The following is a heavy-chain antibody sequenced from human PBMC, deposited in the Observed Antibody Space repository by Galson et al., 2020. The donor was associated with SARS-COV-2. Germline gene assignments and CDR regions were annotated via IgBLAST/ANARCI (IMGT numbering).Heavy chain of an antibody. CDR3: ARTSSTATREYYFDY. CDR1: SSDDFY. D-gene: IGHD4-17*01. Sequence: SSDDFYWSWIRQTPGTGLEWIGDIHSSGNTYYNPSLMSRGTISVDTSKNQFSLRLSSVTATDTAVYFCARTSSTATREYYFDYWGQGTLVSVSS. J-gene: IGHJ4*02. CDR2: IHSSGNT. V-gene: IGHV4-30-4*01.